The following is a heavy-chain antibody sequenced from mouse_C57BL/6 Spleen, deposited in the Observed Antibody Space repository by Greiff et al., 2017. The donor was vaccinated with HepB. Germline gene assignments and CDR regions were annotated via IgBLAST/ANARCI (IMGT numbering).Heavy chain of an antibody. D-gene: IGHD1-1*01. V-gene: IGHV2-9-1*01. CDR1: GFSLTSYA. Sequence: VQLQQSGPGLVAPSQSLSITCTVSGFSLTSYAISWVRQPPGKGLEWLGVIWTGGSTNYNSALKSRLSISKDNSKSQVFLKMNSLQTDDTARYYCARYYYGSYYYAMDDWGQGTSVTVSS. CDR3: ARYYYGSYYYAMDD. CDR2: IWTGGST. J-gene: IGHJ4*01.